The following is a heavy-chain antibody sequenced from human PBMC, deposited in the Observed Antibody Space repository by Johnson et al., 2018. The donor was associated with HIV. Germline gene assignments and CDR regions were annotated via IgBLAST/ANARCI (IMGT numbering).Heavy chain of an antibody. CDR1: GFTFDDYG. CDR2: LNWNGGST. J-gene: IGHJ3*02. CDR3: ARGVGPYPEGAFDI. Sequence: VQLVESGGGVVRPGGSLRLSCAASGFTFDDYGMSWVRQAPGKGLEWVYGLNWNGGSTGSAVSVKGRFTISRANAKNSLYLQMNSLSAEDTAWYYCARGVGPYPEGAFDIWGQGTMVTVSS. V-gene: IGHV3-20*04. D-gene: IGHD1-26*01.